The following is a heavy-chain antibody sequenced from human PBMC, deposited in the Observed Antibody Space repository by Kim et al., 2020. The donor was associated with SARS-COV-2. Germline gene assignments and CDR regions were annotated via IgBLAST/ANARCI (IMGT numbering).Heavy chain of an antibody. V-gene: IGHV3-7*03. D-gene: IGHD3-16*01. CDR2: IKQDGSEK. CDR3: ATEGRYNWFDP. Sequence: GGSLRLSCAASGFTFSSYWMSWVRQAPGKGLEWVANIKQDGSEKYYVDSVKGRFTISRDNAKNSLYLQMNSLRAEDTAVYYCATEGRYNWFDPWGQGTLGTVSS. CDR1: GFTFSSYW. J-gene: IGHJ5*02.